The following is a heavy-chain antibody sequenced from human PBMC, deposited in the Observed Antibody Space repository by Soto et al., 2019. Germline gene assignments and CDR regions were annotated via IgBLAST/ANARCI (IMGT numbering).Heavy chain of an antibody. Sequence: SGGSLRLSCAASGFTFSSYAMHWVRQAPGKGLEWVAVISYDGSNKYYADSVKGRFTISRDNSKNTLYLQMNSLRAEDTAVYYCARVEEYIVVVPAAKDYYYGMDVWGQGTTVTVSS. CDR2: ISYDGSNK. V-gene: IGHV3-30-3*01. J-gene: IGHJ6*02. CDR1: GFTFSSYA. D-gene: IGHD2-2*01. CDR3: ARVEEYIVVVPAAKDYYYGMDV.